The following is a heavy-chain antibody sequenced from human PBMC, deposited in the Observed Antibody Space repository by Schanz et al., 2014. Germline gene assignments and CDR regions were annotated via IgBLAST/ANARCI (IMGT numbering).Heavy chain of an antibody. D-gene: IGHD2-8*01. Sequence: EVQLVESGGGLVKPGGSLRLSCATSGLTFTSAWMSWVRQAPGKGLEWVSYVSRSTPDIYYADSVKGRFTMSRDNAKNSVFLQMNSLRAEDTAVYYCTTDNGHFAFDFWGQGTMVTVSS. CDR1: GLTFTSAW. V-gene: IGHV3-48*01. J-gene: IGHJ3*01. CDR3: TTDNGHFAFDF. CDR2: VSRSTPDI.